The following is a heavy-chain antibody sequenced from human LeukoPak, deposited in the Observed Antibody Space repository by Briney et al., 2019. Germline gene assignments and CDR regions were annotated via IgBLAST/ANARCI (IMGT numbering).Heavy chain of an antibody. Sequence: SETLSLTCAVYGGSFSGYYWSWIRQPPGKGQEWIGEINHSGSTNYNPSLKSRVTISVDTSKNQFSLKLSSVTAADTAVYYCARGDYVWGSYRYTPFDYWGQGTLVTVSS. CDR3: ARGDYVWGSYRYTPFDY. CDR1: GGSFSGYY. CDR2: INHSGST. D-gene: IGHD3-16*02. V-gene: IGHV4-34*01. J-gene: IGHJ4*02.